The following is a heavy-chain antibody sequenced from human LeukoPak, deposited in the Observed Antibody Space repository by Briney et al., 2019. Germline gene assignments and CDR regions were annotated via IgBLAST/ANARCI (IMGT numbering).Heavy chain of an antibody. V-gene: IGHV3-30*18. CDR1: GFTFSSYG. CDR2: ISYDGSNK. D-gene: IGHD3-16*02. Sequence: PGGSLRLSCAASGFTFSSYGMHWVRQAPGKGLEWVAVISYDGSNKYYEDSVKGRFTISRDNSKKPLYLKMNSLRAEDTAVYYCAKLRAPHYDYVWGSYHPQNWFDPWGQGTLVTVSS. CDR3: AKLRAPHYDYVWGSYHPQNWFDP. J-gene: IGHJ5*02.